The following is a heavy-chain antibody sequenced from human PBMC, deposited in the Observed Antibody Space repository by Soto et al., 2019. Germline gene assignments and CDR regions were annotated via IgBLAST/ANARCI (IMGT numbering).Heavy chain of an antibody. J-gene: IGHJ6*02. CDR2: VWYDGSNG. Sequence: WVRQAPGKGLEWVAGVWYDGSNGVSADSVKGRFTISRDNSKNTLYLQMTSLRAEDTAVYYCARDPRTARASAMDVWGQGTTVTVSS. V-gene: IGHV3-33*01. D-gene: IGHD6-6*01. CDR3: ARDPRTARASAMDV.